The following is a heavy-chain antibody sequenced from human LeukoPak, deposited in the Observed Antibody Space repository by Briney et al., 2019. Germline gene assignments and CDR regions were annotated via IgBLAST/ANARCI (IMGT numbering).Heavy chain of an antibody. D-gene: IGHD3-16*01. CDR3: ARGGGLDV. Sequence: GGSLRLSCAASGFTFSSYWMNWARQAPGKGLEWVDSINHNGNVNYYVDSVKGRFTISRDNAKNSLYLQMSNLRAEDTAVYFCARGGGLDVWGQGATVTVSS. J-gene: IGHJ6*02. V-gene: IGHV3-7*03. CDR1: GFTFSSYW. CDR2: INHNGNVN.